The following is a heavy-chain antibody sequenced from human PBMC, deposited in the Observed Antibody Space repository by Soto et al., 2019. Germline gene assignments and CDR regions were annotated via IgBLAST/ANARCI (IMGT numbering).Heavy chain of an antibody. CDR3: TRGRAPTGDWFDP. D-gene: IGHD3-10*01. V-gene: IGHV3-49*03. CDR1: GFTFGDYA. CDR2: IRSKAYGGTT. J-gene: IGHJ5*02. Sequence: GGSLRLSXTASGFTFGDYAMSWFRQAPGKGLEWVGFIRSKAYGGTTEYAASVKGRFTISRDDSKSIAYLQMNSLKTEDTAVYYCTRGRAPTGDWFDPWGQGTLVTVSS.